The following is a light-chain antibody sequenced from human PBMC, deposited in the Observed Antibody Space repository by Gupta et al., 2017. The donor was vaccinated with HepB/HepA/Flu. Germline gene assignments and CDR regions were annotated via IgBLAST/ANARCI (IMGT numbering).Light chain of an antibody. J-gene: IGLJ2*01. CDR3: CLYAGSYTWV. CDR2: DVS. Sequence: QSALTQPRSVSGSPGQSVTISCTGTSSDVGGYNYVSWYQQHPGKAPKLMMYDVSKRPSGVPDRGSGSKSGNTASLTISGLQAEDEADYYCCLYAGSYTWVFGGGTKLTVL. V-gene: IGLV2-11*01. CDR1: SSDVGGYNY.